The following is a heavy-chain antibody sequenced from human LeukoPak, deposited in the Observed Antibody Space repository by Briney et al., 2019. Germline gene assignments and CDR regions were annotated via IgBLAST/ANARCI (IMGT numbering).Heavy chain of an antibody. D-gene: IGHD3-22*01. CDR1: GGSFSGYY. CDR3: ARDPPYYYDSSGYPD. Sequence: SETLSLTCAVYGGSFSGYYWSWIRQPPGKGLEWIGEINHSGSTNYNPSLKSRVTISVDTSKNQFSLKLSSVTAADTAVYYCARDPPYYYDSSGYPDWGQGTLVTVSS. J-gene: IGHJ4*02. CDR2: INHSGST. V-gene: IGHV4-34*01.